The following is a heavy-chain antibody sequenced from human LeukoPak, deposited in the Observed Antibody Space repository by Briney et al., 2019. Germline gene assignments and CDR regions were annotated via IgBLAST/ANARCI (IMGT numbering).Heavy chain of an antibody. CDR2: INPNSGGT. CDR3: ARIFSAAAGPLDY. J-gene: IGHJ4*02. V-gene: IGHV1-2*02. Sequence: ASVKVSCKASGYTFNGYYLHCVRQAPRQGLAWMGWINPNSGGTNYAQKFQGRVAMTRDTSISTAYMELMRLTSDDTAVYYCARIFSAAAGPLDYWGQGTLVTVSS. D-gene: IGHD6-13*01. CDR1: GYTFNGYY.